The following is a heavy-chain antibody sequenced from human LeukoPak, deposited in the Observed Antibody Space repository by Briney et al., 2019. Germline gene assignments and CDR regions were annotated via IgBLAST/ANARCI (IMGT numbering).Heavy chain of an antibody. J-gene: IGHJ4*02. CDR3: ARLQQGPLRSTVVTPALDY. V-gene: IGHV5-51*01. Sequence: GESLKISCKGSGYSFTSYWIGWVRQMPGKGLEWMGIIYPGDSDTRYSPSFQGQVTISADKSISTAYLQWSSLKASDTAMYYCARLQQGPLRSTVVTPALDYWGQGTLVTVSS. CDR2: IYPGDSDT. D-gene: IGHD4-23*01. CDR1: GYSFTSYW.